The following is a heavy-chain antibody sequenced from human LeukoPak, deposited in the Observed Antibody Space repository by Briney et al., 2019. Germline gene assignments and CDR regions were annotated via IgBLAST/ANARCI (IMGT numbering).Heavy chain of an antibody. CDR3: AKDRASSSWYDY. V-gene: IGHV3-30*02. D-gene: IGHD6-13*01. CDR1: GFTFSSYG. Sequence: PGGSLRLSCAASGFTFSSYGMHWVRQAPGKGLEWVAFIRYDGSNKYYADSVKGRFTISRDNSKNTLYLQMNSLRAEDTAVYYCAKDRASSSWYDYWGQGTLVTVSS. J-gene: IGHJ4*02. CDR2: IRYDGSNK.